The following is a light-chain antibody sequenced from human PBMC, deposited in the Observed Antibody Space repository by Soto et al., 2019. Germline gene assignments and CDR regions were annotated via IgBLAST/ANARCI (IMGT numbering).Light chain of an antibody. CDR2: KAS. J-gene: IGKJ1*01. V-gene: IGKV1-5*03. Sequence: DIQMTQSPSSLSASVGDRVTITCRASQAIDRWLAWYQQKPGKAPNLLIHKASHLESGVPSRFSGSGSGTEFTLTISSLQPGDFATYYCQHYNTYPWTFGQGTKVDIK. CDR3: QHYNTYPWT. CDR1: QAIDRW.